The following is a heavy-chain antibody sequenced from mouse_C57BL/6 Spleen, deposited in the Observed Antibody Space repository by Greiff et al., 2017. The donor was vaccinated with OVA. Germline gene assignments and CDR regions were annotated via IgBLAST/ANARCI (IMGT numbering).Heavy chain of an antibody. D-gene: IGHD1-1*01. CDR2: IDPSDSYT. Sequence: QVQLQQPGAELVKPGASVKLSCKASGYTFTSYWMPWVKQRPGQGLEWIGEIDPSDSYTNYNQKFTGKATLTLDTSSSTAYMQRSSLTSEDSAVYYCARSYYGSSSYYFDYWGKGTTLTVAS. CDR1: GYTFTSYW. J-gene: IGHJ2*01. CDR3: ARSYYGSSSYYFDY. V-gene: IGHV1-50*01.